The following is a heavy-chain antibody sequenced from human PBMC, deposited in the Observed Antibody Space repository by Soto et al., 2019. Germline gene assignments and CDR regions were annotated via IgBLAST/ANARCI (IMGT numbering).Heavy chain of an antibody. D-gene: IGHD1-1*01. CDR1: GYTFTSYG. CDR3: ARDSSGVQLEILAAAFDI. Sequence: GASVKVSCKASGYTFTSYGISWVRQAPGQGLEWMGWISAYNGNTNYAQKLQGRVTMTTDISTSTAYMELRSLRSDDTAIYYCARDSSGVQLEILAAAFDIWGQGTMVTV. J-gene: IGHJ3*02. CDR2: ISAYNGNT. V-gene: IGHV1-18*01.